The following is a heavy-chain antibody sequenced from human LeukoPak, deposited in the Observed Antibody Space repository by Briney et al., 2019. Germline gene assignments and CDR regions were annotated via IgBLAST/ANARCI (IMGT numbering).Heavy chain of an antibody. CDR2: ISSSSSYI. CDR3: ARVLYGFRGDY. V-gene: IGHV3-21*01. CDR1: GFTFRSYV. Sequence: PGKSLRLSCAASGFTFRSYVMDWVRQAPGKGLEWVSSISSSSSYIYYADSVKGRFTISRDNAKNSLYLQMNSLRAEDTAVYYCARVLYGFRGDYWGQGTLVTVSS. D-gene: IGHD3-10*01. J-gene: IGHJ4*02.